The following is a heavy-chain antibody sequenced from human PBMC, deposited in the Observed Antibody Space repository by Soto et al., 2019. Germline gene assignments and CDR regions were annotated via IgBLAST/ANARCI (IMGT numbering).Heavy chain of an antibody. D-gene: IGHD3-22*01. V-gene: IGHV1-69*06. CDR2: IIPIFGTA. J-gene: IGHJ5*02. CDR1: GGTFSSYA. Sequence: ASVKVSCKASGGTFSSYAISWVRQVPGQGLEWMGGIIPIFGTANYAQKFQGRVTITADKSTSTAYMELSSLRSEDTAVYYCARVPTYYYDSSGQPTNWFDPWGQGTLVTVSS. CDR3: ARVPTYYYDSSGQPTNWFDP.